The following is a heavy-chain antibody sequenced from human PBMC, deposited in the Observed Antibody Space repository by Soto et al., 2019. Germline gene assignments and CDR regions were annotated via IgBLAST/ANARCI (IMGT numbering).Heavy chain of an antibody. V-gene: IGHV4-31*03. Sequence: SETLSLTCTVSGGSISSGGYYWSWIRQHPGKGLEWIGYIYYSGSTYYNPSLKSRVTISVDTSKNQFSLKLSSVTAADTAVYYCAREGTVTPLGFDYWGQGTLVTVSS. J-gene: IGHJ4*02. CDR2: IYYSGST. D-gene: IGHD4-4*01. CDR3: AREGTVTPLGFDY. CDR1: GGSISSGGYY.